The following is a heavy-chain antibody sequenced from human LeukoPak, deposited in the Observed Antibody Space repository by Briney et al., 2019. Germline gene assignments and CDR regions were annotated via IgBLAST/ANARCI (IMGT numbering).Heavy chain of an antibody. D-gene: IGHD4-17*01. V-gene: IGHV4-61*09. CDR1: GDSIGSDTDY. CDR2: ISGRGST. Sequence: PSQTLSLTCTVSGDSIGSDTDYWTWIRQPAGKGLEWIGHISGRGSTDYNPSLKSRLTISVDTSQRQFSLNLRSVTAADTAVYYCARPTVSDAFDIWGQGTMVTVSS. CDR3: ARPTVSDAFDI. J-gene: IGHJ3*02.